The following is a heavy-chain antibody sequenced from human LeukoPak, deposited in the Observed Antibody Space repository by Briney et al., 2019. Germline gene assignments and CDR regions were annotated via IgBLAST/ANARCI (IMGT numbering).Heavy chain of an antibody. D-gene: IGHD5-12*01. CDR1: GFTFSSCW. V-gene: IGHV3-7*01. J-gene: IGHJ4*02. CDR3: ARDLGTQWLRFFDY. CDR2: IKQDGSEK. Sequence: GGSLRLSCAASGFTFSSCWMSWVRQAPGKWMEWVANIKQDGSEKYYVDSVKGRFTISRDNAKNSLYLQMNSLRAEDTAVYYCARDLGTQWLRFFDYWGQGTLVTVSS.